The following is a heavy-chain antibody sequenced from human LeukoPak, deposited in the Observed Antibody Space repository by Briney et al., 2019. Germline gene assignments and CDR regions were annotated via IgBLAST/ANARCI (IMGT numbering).Heavy chain of an antibody. V-gene: IGHV1-46*03. Sequence: GASVKVSYKASGYTFTSYYMHWVRQAPGQGLEWMGIINPSGGSTSYAQKFQGRVTMTRDTSTSTVYMELSSLRSEDTAVYYCARASTIHGWFDPWGQGTLVTVSS. CDR3: ARASTIHGWFDP. CDR2: INPSGGST. D-gene: IGHD5/OR15-5a*01. J-gene: IGHJ5*02. CDR1: GYTFTSYY.